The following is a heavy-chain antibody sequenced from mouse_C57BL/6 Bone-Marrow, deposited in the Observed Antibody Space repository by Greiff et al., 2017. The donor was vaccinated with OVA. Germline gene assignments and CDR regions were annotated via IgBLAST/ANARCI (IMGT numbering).Heavy chain of an antibody. CDR2: ISYDGSN. V-gene: IGHV3-6*01. J-gene: IGHJ3*01. CDR3: ARGGSTGAWFAY. CDR1: GYSITSGYY. D-gene: IGHD1-1*02. Sequence: EVQLQQSGPGLVKPSQSLSLTCSVTGYSITSGYYWNWIRQFPGNKLEWMGYISYDGSNNYNPSLKNRISITRDTSKNQFFLKLNSVTTEDTATYYCARGGSTGAWFAYWGQGTLVTVSA.